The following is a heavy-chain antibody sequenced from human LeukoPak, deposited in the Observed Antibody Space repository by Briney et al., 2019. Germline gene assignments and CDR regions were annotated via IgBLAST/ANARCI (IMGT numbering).Heavy chain of an antibody. CDR1: GGSFSGYY. D-gene: IGHD3-3*01. Sequence: PSETLSLTCAVYGGSFSGYYWSWIRQPPGKGLEWIGEINHSGSTNYNPSLKSRVTISVDTSKKQFSLKLSSVTAADTAVYYCARDPHVLRFLEWLVPTPYGMDVWGQGTTVTVSS. V-gene: IGHV4-34*01. CDR2: INHSGST. CDR3: ARDPHVLRFLEWLVPTPYGMDV. J-gene: IGHJ6*02.